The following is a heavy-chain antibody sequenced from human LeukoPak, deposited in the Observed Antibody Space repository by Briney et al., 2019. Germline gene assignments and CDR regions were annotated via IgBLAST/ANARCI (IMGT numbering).Heavy chain of an antibody. D-gene: IGHD6-13*01. CDR3: ARAGGTSWADY. CDR1: GFTFSSYA. V-gene: IGHV3-30-3*01. J-gene: IGHJ4*02. Sequence: GGSQRLSCAASGFTFSSYAMHWVRQAPGKGLEWVAVISYDGSNKYYADSVKGRFTISRDNAKNSVYLQMNSLRAEDTAVYHCARAGGTSWADYWGQGTLVTVSS. CDR2: ISYDGSNK.